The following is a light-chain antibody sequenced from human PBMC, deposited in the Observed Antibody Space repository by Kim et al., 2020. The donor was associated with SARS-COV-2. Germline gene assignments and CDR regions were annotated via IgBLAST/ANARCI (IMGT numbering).Light chain of an antibody. CDR1: SLRSYY. Sequence: SSELTQDPAVSVALGQTVRITCQGDSLRSYYATWYQQKPGQAPIVVIYGKNNRPSGIPDRFSGSTQGNTASLTFPGPKAGNRADNYFNPRDAMEKWLFGG. CDR2: GKN. J-gene: IGLJ2*01. CDR3: NPRDAMEKWL. V-gene: IGLV3-19*01.